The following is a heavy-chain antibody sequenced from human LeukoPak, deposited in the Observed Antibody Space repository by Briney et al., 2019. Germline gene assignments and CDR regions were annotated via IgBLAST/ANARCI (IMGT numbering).Heavy chain of an antibody. D-gene: IGHD6-13*01. CDR1: GGSISSYY. J-gene: IGHJ3*02. Sequence: SSETLSLTCTVSGGSISSYYWSWIRQPPGKGLEWIGYIYYSGSTNYNPSLKSRVTISVDTSKNQFSLKLSSVTAADTAVYYCARDRGIAAAGTPERDAFDIWGQGTMVTVSS. CDR3: ARDRGIAAAGTPERDAFDI. CDR2: IYYSGST. V-gene: IGHV4-59*01.